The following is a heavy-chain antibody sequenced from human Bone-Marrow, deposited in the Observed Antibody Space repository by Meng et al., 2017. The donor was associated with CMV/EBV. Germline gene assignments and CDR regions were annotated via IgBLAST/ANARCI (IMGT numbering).Heavy chain of an antibody. J-gene: IGHJ6*02. D-gene: IGHD6-13*01. V-gene: IGHV3-7*04. CDR2: MNQEGSQK. CDR1: GFTFSSHW. CDR3: AGVASAGRGMDV. Sequence: GGSLRPSCAASGFTFSSHWMTWVRQAPGKGLEWVANMNQEGSQKNYVDSVKGRFTISRDNAKKPRFLQMNSLRVEYTAVYYSAGVASAGRGMDVWGQGTTVTVSS.